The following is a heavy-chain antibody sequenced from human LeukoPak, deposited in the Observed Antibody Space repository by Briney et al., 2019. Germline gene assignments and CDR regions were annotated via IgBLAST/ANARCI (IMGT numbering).Heavy chain of an antibody. V-gene: IGHV1-8*01. CDR3: AGGQPNWGFDF. CDR1: GYTFTSYD. J-gene: IGHJ4*02. D-gene: IGHD7-27*01. Sequence: GASVKVSCKASGYTFTSYDINWVRQATGQGLEWMGWMSRNGGNTGYAQKFQGRVAMTRDTSISTAYMELSSLRSDDTAVYYCAGGQPNWGFDFWGQGTLVTVSS. CDR2: MSRNGGNT.